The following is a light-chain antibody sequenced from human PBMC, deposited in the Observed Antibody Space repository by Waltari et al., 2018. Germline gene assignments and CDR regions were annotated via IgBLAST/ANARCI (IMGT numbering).Light chain of an antibody. CDR3: QQRSNWLIN. V-gene: IGKV3-11*01. CDR2: DAS. CDR1: QSVSTH. Sequence: EIVLTQSPATLSLSPGERATLSCRASQSVSTHLAWYKHKPGQAPRLRIYDASKRATGSPGRFSGSGSGTDFTRTISSLEPEDFAVYYCQQRSNWLINFGQGTRLEIK. J-gene: IGKJ5*01.